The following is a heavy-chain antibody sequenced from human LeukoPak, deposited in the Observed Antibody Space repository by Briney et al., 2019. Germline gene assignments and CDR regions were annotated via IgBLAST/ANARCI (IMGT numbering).Heavy chain of an antibody. Sequence: GESLKISCKGSGYSFNSYWIGWVRPMPGEGLEWMGMIYPGDSDTRYSPSFQGQVTMSADKSISTAYLQWNSLKASDTAMYFCAGLSYSHAPGDWGQGTLVTVSS. J-gene: IGHJ4*02. D-gene: IGHD2-15*01. CDR3: AGLSYSHAPGD. CDR1: GYSFNSYW. CDR2: IYPGDSDT. V-gene: IGHV5-51*01.